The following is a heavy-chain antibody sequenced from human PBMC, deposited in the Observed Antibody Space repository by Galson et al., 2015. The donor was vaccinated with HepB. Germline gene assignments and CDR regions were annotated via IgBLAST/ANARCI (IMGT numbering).Heavy chain of an antibody. CDR1: GFSLSTSGMC. D-gene: IGHD5-18*01. V-gene: IGHV2-70*01. J-gene: IGHJ6*03. CDR3: ARSLNSYGYEDYYYYYMDV. Sequence: PSLVKPTQTLTLTCTFSGFSLSTSGMCVSWIRQPPGKALEWLALIDWDDDKYYSTSLKTRLTISKDTSKNQVVLTITNMDPVDTATYYCARSLNSYGYEDYYYYYMDVWGKGTTVTVSS. CDR2: IDWDDDK.